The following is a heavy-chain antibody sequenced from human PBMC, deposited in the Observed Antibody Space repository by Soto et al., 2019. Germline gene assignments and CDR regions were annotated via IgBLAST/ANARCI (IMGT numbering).Heavy chain of an antibody. CDR2: IKPDGSDK. CDR3: TRGYSGSFDF. CDR1: GFTFNNYW. Sequence: EVQLVESGGGLVQTGGSERLSCAASGFTFNNYWMKWVRQAPGKGLEWVATIKPDGSDKYYVEFVKGRFTLSRDNAENSMDLQMNNLGVEDTALYYCTRGYSGSFDFWGQGGMVTVSS. J-gene: IGHJ3*01. V-gene: IGHV3-7*03. D-gene: IGHD2-21*01.